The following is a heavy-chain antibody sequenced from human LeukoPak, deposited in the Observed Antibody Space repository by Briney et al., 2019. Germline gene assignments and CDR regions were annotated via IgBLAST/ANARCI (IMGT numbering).Heavy chain of an antibody. J-gene: IGHJ5*02. D-gene: IGHD3-10*01. CDR1: GGSISSYY. V-gene: IGHV4-59*01. CDR3: ARYVTMVRGSWFDP. Sequence: PSETLSLTCTVSGGSISSYYWSWIRQPPGKGLEWIGYIYYSGSTNYNPSLKSRVTISVDTSKNQFSLKLSSVTAADTAVYYCARYVTMVRGSWFDPWGQGTLVTVSS. CDR2: IYYSGST.